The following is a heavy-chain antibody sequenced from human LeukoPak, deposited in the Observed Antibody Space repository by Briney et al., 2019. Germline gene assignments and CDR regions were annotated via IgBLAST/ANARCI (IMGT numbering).Heavy chain of an antibody. CDR2: IIPIFGTA. V-gene: IGHV1-69*13. CDR1: GGTFSSYA. D-gene: IGHD4-17*01. CDR3: ASVTTVTTKGHGAFDI. J-gene: IGHJ3*02. Sequence: SVKVSCKASGGTFSSYAISWVRQAPGQGLEWMGGIIPIFGTANYAQKFQDRVTITADESTSTAYMELSSLRSEDTAVYYCASVTTVTTKGHGAFDIWGQGTMVTVSS.